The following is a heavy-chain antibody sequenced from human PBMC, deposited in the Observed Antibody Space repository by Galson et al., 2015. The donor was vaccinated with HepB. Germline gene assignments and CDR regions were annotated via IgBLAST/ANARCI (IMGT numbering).Heavy chain of an antibody. Sequence: SVKVSCKASGFTLTSSAMQWVRQARGQRLEWIGWIVVGSGNTNYAQKFQERVTITRDMSTSTAYMELSSLRSEDTAVYYCAAGSSSRITNYYGSGMGDYYGMDVWGQGTTVTVSS. CDR1: GFTLTSSA. V-gene: IGHV1-58*02. J-gene: IGHJ6*02. CDR2: IVVGSGNT. CDR3: AAGSSSRITNYYGSGMGDYYGMDV. D-gene: IGHD3-10*01.